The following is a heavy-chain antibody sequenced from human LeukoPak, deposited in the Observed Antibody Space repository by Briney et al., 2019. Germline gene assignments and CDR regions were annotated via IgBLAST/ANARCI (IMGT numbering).Heavy chain of an antibody. Sequence: PGGSLRLSCAASGFTFSDSYMSWIRQAPGKGLEWVSYISSSSTYTEYAGSVKGRFTISRDNAKNSLYLQMNSLRAEDTAVYYCARGVYYSDSRGYSWDVWGQGTTVTVSS. V-gene: IGHV3-11*06. CDR3: ARGVYYSDSRGYSWDV. J-gene: IGHJ6*02. CDR1: GFTFSDSY. D-gene: IGHD3-22*01. CDR2: ISSSSTYT.